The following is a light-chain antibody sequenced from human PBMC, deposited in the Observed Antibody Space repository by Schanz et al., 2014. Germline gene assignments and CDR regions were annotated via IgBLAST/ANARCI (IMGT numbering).Light chain of an antibody. CDR1: SSDVGGYNY. Sequence: QSALTQPASVSGSPGQSITISCTGTSSDVGGYNYVSWYQQHPGKAPKLMIYDVSNRPSGVSNRFSGSKSGNTASLTISGLQAEDEADYYCCSYAGSSTWVFGGGTKLPVL. CDR2: DVS. J-gene: IGLJ3*02. V-gene: IGLV2-14*01. CDR3: CSYAGSSTWV.